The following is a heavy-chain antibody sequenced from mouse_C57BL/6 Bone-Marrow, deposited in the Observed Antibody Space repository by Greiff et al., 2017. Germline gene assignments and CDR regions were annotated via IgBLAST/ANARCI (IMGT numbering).Heavy chain of an antibody. Sequence: VQLQQSGPELVKPSPSVSISCTASGYAFTSSWMHWVNQRPGKGLAWIGRIYPGDGNTNYNGKFKGKATLTADKSSSTAYMQINSLTSDDSAVYFCARAGGDYDIDYWGQGTTLTVSS. D-gene: IGHD2-13*01. CDR2: IYPGDGNT. V-gene: IGHV1-82*01. J-gene: IGHJ2*01. CDR1: GYAFTSSW. CDR3: ARAGGDYDIDY.